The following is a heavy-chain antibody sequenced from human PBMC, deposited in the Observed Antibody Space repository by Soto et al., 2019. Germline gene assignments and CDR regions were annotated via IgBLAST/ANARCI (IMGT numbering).Heavy chain of an antibody. CDR3: ARDVGYGAGSYFDY. D-gene: IGHD3-10*01. J-gene: IGHJ4*02. CDR2: ISAFNGNT. CDR1: GYMFRSYG. V-gene: IGHV1-18*01. Sequence: QVQLVQSGAEVKRPGASVKVSCKASGYMFRSYGISWVRQAPGQGLEWMGWISAFNGNTNYPQNLQGRVTMTTDTSTSTAYMELRTLRSDDSAMYYCARDVGYGAGSYFDYWGQGTLVTVSS.